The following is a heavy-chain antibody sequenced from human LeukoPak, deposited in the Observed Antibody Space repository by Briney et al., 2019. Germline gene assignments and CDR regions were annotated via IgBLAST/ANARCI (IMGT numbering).Heavy chain of an antibody. Sequence: GGSLRLSCAASGFTFPNYVMSWVRQAPGKGLEWVSSISDNGGNTYYADSVKGRFTISRDNSKNTLYLQMNSLRVEDAAVYYCAKVADSSGYYYRWGAFDIWGQGTMVTVSS. V-gene: IGHV3-23*01. D-gene: IGHD3-22*01. CDR3: AKVADSSGYYYRWGAFDI. CDR2: ISDNGGNT. CDR1: GFTFPNYV. J-gene: IGHJ3*02.